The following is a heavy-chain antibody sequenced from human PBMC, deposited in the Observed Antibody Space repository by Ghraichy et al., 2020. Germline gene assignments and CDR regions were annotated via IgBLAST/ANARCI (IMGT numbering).Heavy chain of an antibody. V-gene: IGHV3-15*01. J-gene: IGHJ3*02. CDR2: IKSKTDGGTT. Sequence: GGSLRLSCAASRFTFTNAWMTWVRQAPGMGLEWVGRIKSKTDGGTTYYAAPVKGRFTISRDDSKDTLYLQMNSLKTEDTAVYYCTSNQAVAGHWDDAFDIWGQGTMVTVSS. CDR1: RFTFTNAW. D-gene: IGHD6-19*01. CDR3: TSNQAVAGHWDDAFDI.